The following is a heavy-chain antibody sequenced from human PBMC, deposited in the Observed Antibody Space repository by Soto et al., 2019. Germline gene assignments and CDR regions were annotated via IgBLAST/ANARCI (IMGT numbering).Heavy chain of an antibody. Sequence: QVQLQELGPGLVKASQTLSLTCTVSGGSISSGDYNWSWIRQPPGKGLEWIGYIYYSGYTYNNPSLKSRVTISVDTSKNQFSLKLSSVTAADTAVYYCARSGDYVPFDYWGQGTLVTVSS. CDR3: ARSGDYVPFDY. J-gene: IGHJ4*02. CDR1: GGSISSGDYN. D-gene: IGHD4-17*01. V-gene: IGHV4-30-4*01. CDR2: IYYSGYT.